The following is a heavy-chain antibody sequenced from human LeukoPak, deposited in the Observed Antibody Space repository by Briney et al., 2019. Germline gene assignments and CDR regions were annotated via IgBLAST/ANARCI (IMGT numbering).Heavy chain of an antibody. J-gene: IGHJ4*02. CDR2: IIPIFGTA. V-gene: IGHV1-69*05. Sequence: SVKVSCKASGGTFSSYAISWVRQAPGQGLEWMGGIIPIFGTANYAQKFQGRVTITTDESTSTAYMELSSLRSDDTAVYYCARDAPYCSSTSCYGDWGQGTLVTVSS. CDR3: ARDAPYCSSTSCYGD. CDR1: GGTFSSYA. D-gene: IGHD2-2*01.